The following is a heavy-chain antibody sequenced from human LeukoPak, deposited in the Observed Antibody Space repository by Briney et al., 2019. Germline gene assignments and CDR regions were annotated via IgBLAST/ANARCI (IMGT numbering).Heavy chain of an antibody. CDR3: ARDGDTAMVRIFDY. V-gene: IGHV3-21*01. J-gene: IGHJ4*02. D-gene: IGHD5-18*01. CDR2: ISSSSSYI. CDR1: GFTFSSYS. Sequence: GGSLRLSCAASGFTFSSYSMNWVRQAPGKGLEWVSSISSSSSYIYYADSVKGRFTISRDNVKNSLYLQMNSLRAEDTAVYYCARDGDTAMVRIFDYWGQGTLVTVSS.